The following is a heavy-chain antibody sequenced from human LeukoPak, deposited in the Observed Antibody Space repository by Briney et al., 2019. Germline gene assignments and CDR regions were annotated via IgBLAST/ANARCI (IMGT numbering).Heavy chain of an antibody. D-gene: IGHD3-3*01. V-gene: IGHV4-59*08. Sequence: PGGSLRLSCAASGFTFSSYWMHWVRQAPGKGLEWIGYIYYSGSTNYNPSLKSRVTISVDTSKNQFSLKLRSVTAADTAVYFCARVNREWTHSKGLGHYYYYMDVWGKGTTVTISS. CDR1: GFTFSSYW. J-gene: IGHJ6*03. CDR2: IYYSGST. CDR3: ARVNREWTHSKGLGHYYYYMDV.